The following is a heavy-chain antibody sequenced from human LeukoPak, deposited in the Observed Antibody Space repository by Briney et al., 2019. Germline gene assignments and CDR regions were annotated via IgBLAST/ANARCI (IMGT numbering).Heavy chain of an antibody. CDR2: IYYNGNT. V-gene: IGHV4-59*01. CDR3: ASLDF. CDR1: GGSFSSYY. Sequence: SETLSLTCTVSGGSFSSYYWTWIRHPPGKGLEWIGYIYYNGNTNYNPSLKRRVTISVDTSRNQFSLKLTSVTAADTAVYYCASLDFWGQGTLVTVSS. J-gene: IGHJ4*02.